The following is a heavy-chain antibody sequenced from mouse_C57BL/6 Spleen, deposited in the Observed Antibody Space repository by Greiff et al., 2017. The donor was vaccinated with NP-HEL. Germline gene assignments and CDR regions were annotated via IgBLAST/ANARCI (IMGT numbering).Heavy chain of an antibody. CDR3: ARWPLTGTGAMDY. Sequence: QVQLKQSGAELAKPGASVKLSCKASGYTFTSYWMHWVKQRPGQGLEWIGYINPSSGYTKYNQKFKDKATLTADKSSSTAYMQLSSLTYEDSAVYYCARWPLTGTGAMDYWGQRTSVTVSS. D-gene: IGHD4-1*01. V-gene: IGHV1-7*01. J-gene: IGHJ4*01. CDR1: GYTFTSYW. CDR2: INPSSGYT.